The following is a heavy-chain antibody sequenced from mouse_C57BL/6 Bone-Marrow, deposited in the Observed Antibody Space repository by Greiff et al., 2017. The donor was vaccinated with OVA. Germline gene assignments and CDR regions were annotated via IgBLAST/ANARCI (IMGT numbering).Heavy chain of an antibody. J-gene: IGHJ3*01. Sequence: QVQLKESGAELMKPGASVKLSCKATGYTFTGSWIEWVKQRPGHGLEWIGEILPGSGSTNYNEKFKGKATFTADPSSNTAYMQLSSLTTEDSANYYGARRNPCYYGKPGFAYWGQGTLVTVSA. CDR2: ILPGSGST. CDR1: GYTFTGSW. D-gene: IGHD1-1*01. V-gene: IGHV1-9*01. CDR3: ARRNPCYYGKPGFAY.